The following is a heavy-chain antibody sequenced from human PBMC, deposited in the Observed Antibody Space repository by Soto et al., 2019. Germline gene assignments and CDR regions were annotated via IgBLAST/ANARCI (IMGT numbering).Heavy chain of an antibody. J-gene: IGHJ4*02. CDR2: INWDDDK. Sequence: SGPTLVNPTQTLTLTCTFSGFSLNTNGMSVSWIRQPPGKALEWLAHINWDDDKYYSTSLKTRLTISKDTSKNQVVLTLTNIDPEDTATYYCARFRIPPAGRDRWYHDYWGRGSLVTGSS. V-gene: IGHV2-70*01. D-gene: IGHD2-2*01. CDR3: ARFRIPPAGRDRWYHDY. CDR1: GFSLNTNGMS.